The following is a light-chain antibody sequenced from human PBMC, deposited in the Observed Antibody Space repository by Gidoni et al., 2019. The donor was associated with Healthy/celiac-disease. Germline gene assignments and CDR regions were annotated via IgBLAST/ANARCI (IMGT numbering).Light chain of an antibody. J-gene: IGKJ4*01. CDR3: QQYYSYPPT. CDR2: AAS. CDR1: QGISSY. Sequence: AIRITQSPSSLSASTGDRVTITCRASQGISSYLAWYQQKPGKAPKLLIYAASTLQSGVPSRFSGSGSGSDFSLTISCLQSEDFATYYCQQYYSYPPTFXGXTKVEI. V-gene: IGKV1-8*01.